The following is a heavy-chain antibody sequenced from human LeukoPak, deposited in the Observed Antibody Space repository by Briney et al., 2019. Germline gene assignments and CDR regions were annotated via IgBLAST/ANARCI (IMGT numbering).Heavy chain of an antibody. Sequence: GGSLRLSCAGSGFTVTTNYMSWVRQAPGKGLECVSAIYTDGDTYYADSVKGRFTISRDDSKSTLYLQMNTLRVEDTAVYYCATAPSVFGVIWQYGFDYWGQGTLVTVSS. D-gene: IGHD3-3*01. V-gene: IGHV3-66*01. J-gene: IGHJ4*02. CDR1: GFTVTTNY. CDR3: ATAPSVFGVIWQYGFDY. CDR2: IYTDGDT.